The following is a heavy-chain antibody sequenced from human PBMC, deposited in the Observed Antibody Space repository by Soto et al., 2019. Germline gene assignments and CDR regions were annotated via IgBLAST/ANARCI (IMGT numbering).Heavy chain of an antibody. CDR3: ATDLKATVTTIEFDP. V-gene: IGHV1-24*01. CDR2: FDPEDGET. D-gene: IGHD4-17*01. Sequence: ASVKVSCKVSGYTLTELSMHWVRQAPGKGLEWMGGFDPEDGETIYAQKFQGRVTMTEDTAPDTAYMELSSLRSEDTAVYYCATDLKATVTTIEFDPWGQGTLVTVSS. CDR1: GYTLTELS. J-gene: IGHJ5*02.